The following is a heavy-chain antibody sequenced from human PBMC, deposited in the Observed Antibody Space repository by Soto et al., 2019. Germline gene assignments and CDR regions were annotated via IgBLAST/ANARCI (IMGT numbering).Heavy chain of an antibody. D-gene: IGHD3-3*01. CDR1: GDSVSSNSGA. V-gene: IGHV6-1*01. J-gene: IGHJ5*02. CDR3: VRGLWSGYYSNWFDP. CDR2: TYYRSKWYS. Sequence: HSQTLSLTCAISGDSVSSNSGAWNWIRQSPSRGLEWLGRTYYRSKWYSDYAVSVKSRTIINADTSKNQFSLQMNSVTPEDTAVYYCVRGLWSGYYSNWFDPWGQGTLVTVSS.